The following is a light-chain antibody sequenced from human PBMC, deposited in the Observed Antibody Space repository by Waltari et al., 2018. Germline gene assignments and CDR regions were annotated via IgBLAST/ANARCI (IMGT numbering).Light chain of an antibody. Sequence: DIQMTQSPSTLSASVGDRVTITCRTSQNINSWLAWYQQKPGKAPKLLIYKASSLESGVPSRFRGSGSGTEFTLTITSLQPDDFATYFCQRYNNYSPWTFGQGTKVEVK. CDR3: QRYNNYSPWT. CDR2: KAS. V-gene: IGKV1-5*03. CDR1: QNINSW. J-gene: IGKJ1*01.